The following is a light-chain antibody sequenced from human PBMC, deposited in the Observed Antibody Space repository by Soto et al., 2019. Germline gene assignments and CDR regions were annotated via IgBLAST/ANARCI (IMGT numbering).Light chain of an antibody. Sequence: EIVLTQSPGTLSLSPGERATLSCRTSQSVDSSFVAWFQQKPGQAPRLLVYGASSRATGIPDRFSGSGSGTDFTLTINRLEPDDFAMYFCQQYGSSPWTFGQGTKVEIK. J-gene: IGKJ1*01. CDR3: QQYGSSPWT. V-gene: IGKV3-20*01. CDR2: GAS. CDR1: QSVDSSF.